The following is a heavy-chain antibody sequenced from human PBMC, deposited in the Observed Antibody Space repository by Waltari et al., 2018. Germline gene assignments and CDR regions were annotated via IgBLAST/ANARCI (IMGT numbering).Heavy chain of an antibody. CDR1: GGPLIGPH. D-gene: IGHD3-16*02. Sequence: QVQLHQWGAGLVKPSETLSLRCAVSGGPLIGPHWSWIRQPPGKGLEWIGDIDHSINTNYNPSLESRLSISVDSSRSVVFLKLTSVTAADTAVYYCARAAPRGVVVPPYYMDVWATGTTVTVSS. CDR2: IDHSINT. CDR3: ARAAPRGVVVPPYYMDV. V-gene: IGHV4-34*01. J-gene: IGHJ6*04.